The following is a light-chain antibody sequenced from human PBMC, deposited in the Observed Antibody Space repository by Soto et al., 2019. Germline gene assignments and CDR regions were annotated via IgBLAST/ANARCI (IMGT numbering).Light chain of an antibody. CDR3: GSYTNRGTLGVV. CDR1: SSDVGGYNY. V-gene: IGLV2-14*03. Sequence: QSALTQPASVSGSPGQSITISCTGTSSDVGGYNYVSWYQQHPAKAPKLIIYDVNNRPSGVSNRFSGSKSGNTASLTISGLQAEDEADYYCGSYTNRGTLGVVFGGGTKLTVL. CDR2: DVN. J-gene: IGLJ2*01.